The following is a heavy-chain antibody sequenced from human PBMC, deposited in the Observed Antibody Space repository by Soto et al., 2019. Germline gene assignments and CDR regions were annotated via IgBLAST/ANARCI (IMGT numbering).Heavy chain of an antibody. CDR2: INLSGGNT. CDR3: AKRSSSSTFDY. Sequence: XXSLRLSFAASGFTFSDYAMRWVLQAPGKGLQWVSGINLSGGNTYYADSVKGRFTISRDNSKNTLYLQMKSLRAEDTAVYYCAKRSSSSTFDYWGQGTLVTVSS. CDR1: GFTFSDYA. J-gene: IGHJ4*02. V-gene: IGHV3-23*01. D-gene: IGHD6-6*01.